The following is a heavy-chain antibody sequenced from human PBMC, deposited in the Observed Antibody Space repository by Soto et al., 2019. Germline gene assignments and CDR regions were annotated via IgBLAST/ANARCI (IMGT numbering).Heavy chain of an antibody. J-gene: IGHJ4*02. Sequence: QLQLQESGSGLVKPSQTLSLTCAVSGGSISSGGYSWSWIRQPPGKGLEWIGYIYHSGSTYYNPYLQSRVTIPVDRSKNQFSLKLSSVTAADTALYYCARAMTTVTTLDYWGQGTLVTVSS. CDR3: ARAMTTVTTLDY. D-gene: IGHD4-17*01. CDR2: IYHSGST. CDR1: GGSISSGGYS. V-gene: IGHV4-30-2*01.